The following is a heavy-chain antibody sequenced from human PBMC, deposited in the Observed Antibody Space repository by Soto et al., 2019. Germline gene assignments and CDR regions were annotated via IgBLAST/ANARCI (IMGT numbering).Heavy chain of an antibody. CDR1: GGSISSGDYY. J-gene: IGHJ4*02. V-gene: IGHV4-30-4*01. CDR3: ASMRITMVRGVSIDY. CDR2: IYYSGST. D-gene: IGHD3-10*01. Sequence: QVQLQESGPGLVKPSQTLSLTCTVSGGSISSGDYYWSWIRQPPGKGLEWIGYIYYSGSTYYNPSLKSRVTISVDTSKNQFSLKLSSVTAADTAVYYCASMRITMVRGVSIDYWGQGTLVTVSS.